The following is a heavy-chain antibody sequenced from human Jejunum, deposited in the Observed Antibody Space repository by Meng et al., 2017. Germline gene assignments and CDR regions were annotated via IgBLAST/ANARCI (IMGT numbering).Heavy chain of an antibody. V-gene: IGHV3-11*04. CDR2: ISSSGTTI. J-gene: IGHJ4*02. CDR3: ARVHTYHCDGSGPYHFDY. Sequence: GESLKISCAASGFTFSDYFMSWIRQAPGKGLEWVSYISSSGTTIYYADSVKGRFSFSRDNAQNSLFLQMNSLRAEDTAVYYCARVHTYHCDGSGPYHFDYWGQGTVVTVSS. CDR1: GFTFSDYF. D-gene: IGHD3-22*01.